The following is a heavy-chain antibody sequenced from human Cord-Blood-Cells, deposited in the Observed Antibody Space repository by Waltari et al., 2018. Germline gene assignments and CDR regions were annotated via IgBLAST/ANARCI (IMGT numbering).Heavy chain of an antibody. J-gene: IGHJ3*02. CDR3: ARDRGGATTWHDAFDI. CDR2: IYTSGST. D-gene: IGHD1-26*01. Sequence: QVQLQESGPGLVKPSETLSLTCTVSGGSISSYYWSWIRQPAGKGLEWIGRIYTSGSTNYNTARKGRVTMAVDTCKNQFSRKLSSVTAADTAVYYGARDRGGATTWHDAFDIWGQGTMVTVSS. CDR1: GGSISSYY. V-gene: IGHV4-4*07.